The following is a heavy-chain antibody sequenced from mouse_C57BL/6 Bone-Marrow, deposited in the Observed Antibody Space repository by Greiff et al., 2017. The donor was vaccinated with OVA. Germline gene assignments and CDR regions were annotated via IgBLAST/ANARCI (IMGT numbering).Heavy chain of an antibody. CDR2: IYPGSGST. V-gene: IGHV1-55*01. D-gene: IGHD3-2*02. J-gene: IGHJ3*01. CDR1: GYTFTSYW. Sequence: VQLQESGAELVKPGASVKMSCKASGYTFTSYWITWVKQRPGQGLEWIGDIYPGSGSTNYNEKFKSKATLTVATSSSTAYMQLSSLTSEDSAVYYCAREERQLRLPFAYWGQGTLVTVSA. CDR3: AREERQLRLPFAY.